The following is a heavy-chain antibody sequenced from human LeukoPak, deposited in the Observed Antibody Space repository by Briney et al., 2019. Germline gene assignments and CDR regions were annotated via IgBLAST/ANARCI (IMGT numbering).Heavy chain of an antibody. V-gene: IGHV4-39*01. CDR2: IYYSGST. J-gene: IGHJ4*02. D-gene: IGHD1-1*01. Sequence: SETLSLTCTVSGGSISSSRYYWRWIRHPPGKGLEWIGSIYYSGSTYYNPSLKSRVTISVDTSKNQFSLKLSSVTAADTAVYYCASTKWELDYWGQGTLVTVSS. CDR3: ASTKWELDY. CDR1: GGSISSSRYY.